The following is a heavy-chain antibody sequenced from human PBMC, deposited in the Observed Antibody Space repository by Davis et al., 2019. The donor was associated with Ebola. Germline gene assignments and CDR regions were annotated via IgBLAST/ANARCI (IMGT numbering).Heavy chain of an antibody. V-gene: IGHV1-46*01. Sequence: AASVKVSCKASGYTFTSYYMHWVRQAPGQGLEWMGIINPSGGSTSYAQKFQGRVTMTRDTSTSTAYMELRSLRPDDTAVYYCARVGDRVLGPSLGYWGQGTLITVS. CDR1: GYTFTSYY. D-gene: IGHD5-12*01. CDR2: INPSGGST. CDR3: ARVGDRVLGPSLGY. J-gene: IGHJ4*02.